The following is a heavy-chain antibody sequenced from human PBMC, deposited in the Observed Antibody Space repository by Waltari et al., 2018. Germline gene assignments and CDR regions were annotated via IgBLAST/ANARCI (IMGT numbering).Heavy chain of an antibody. D-gene: IGHD2-21*01. Sequence: QVQLRESGPGLVKPSETLSLTCAVSSYSMTSGYYWGWIRQPPGKGLEWIGSIYHTGSTYYNPPLKSRVTISVDTSKNQFSLNLCSVTATDTAVYYCAREHTVIRRLSSSNWFDPWGQGTLVTVSS. CDR3: AREHTVIRRLSSSNWFDP. J-gene: IGHJ5*02. CDR1: SYSMTSGYY. CDR2: IYHTGST. V-gene: IGHV4-38-2*02.